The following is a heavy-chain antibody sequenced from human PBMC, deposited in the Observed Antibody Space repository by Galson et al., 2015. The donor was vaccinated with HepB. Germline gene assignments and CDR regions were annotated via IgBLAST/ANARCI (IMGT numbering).Heavy chain of an antibody. D-gene: IGHD3-3*01. Sequence: PRLSCAASGFSFDTYAMSWVRQAPGKGLEWVSSISGAGHNTYYADAVRGRFTISRDNSKNTVYLQMISLRDVDTAMYYCAKDPDFDFYSEKSTTFDYWGRGTLVTVSS. J-gene: IGHJ4*02. V-gene: IGHV3-23*01. CDR2: ISGAGHNT. CDR3: AKDPDFDFYSEKSTTFDY. CDR1: GFSFDTYA.